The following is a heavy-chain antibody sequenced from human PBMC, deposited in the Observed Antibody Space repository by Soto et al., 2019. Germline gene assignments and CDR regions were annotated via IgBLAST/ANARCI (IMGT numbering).Heavy chain of an antibody. CDR3: ACFLYSSGALRLVDY. D-gene: IGHD6-19*01. CDR1: GGSISSSSYY. J-gene: IGHJ4*02. V-gene: IGHV4-39*01. Sequence: SETLSLTCTVSGGSISSSSYYWGWIRQPPGKGLEWIGSIYYSGSTYYNPSLKSRVTISVDTSKNQFSLKLSSVTAADTAVYYCACFLYSSGALRLVDYWGPGTLVPVSS. CDR2: IYYSGST.